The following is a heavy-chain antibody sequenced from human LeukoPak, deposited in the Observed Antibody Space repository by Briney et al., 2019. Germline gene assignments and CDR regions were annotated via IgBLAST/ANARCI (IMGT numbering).Heavy chain of an antibody. CDR1: GYTFTSYG. J-gene: IGHJ4*02. Sequence: ASVKVSCKASGYTFTSYGISWVRQAPGQGLEWMGWISAYNGNTNYAQKLQGRVTMTTDTSTSTAYMELRSLRSDDTAVYYCARPDYDYVWGSYRPYYFDYWGQGTLVTVSS. CDR2: ISAYNGNT. CDR3: ARPDYDYVWGSYRPYYFDY. D-gene: IGHD3-16*02. V-gene: IGHV1-18*01.